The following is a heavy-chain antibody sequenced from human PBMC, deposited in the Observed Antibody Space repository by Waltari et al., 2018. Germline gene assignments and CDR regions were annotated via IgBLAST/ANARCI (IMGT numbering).Heavy chain of an antibody. D-gene: IGHD1-20*01. CDR3: AKVWYNWNYYGMDV. V-gene: IGHV3-30*18. J-gene: IGHJ6*02. Sequence: QVQLVESGGGVVQPGRSLRLSCAASGFTFSSYAMHWVRQAPGKGLEWVAIISYDGSSKYYADSVKGRFTISRDNSKNTLYLQMNSLRTVDTAVYYCAKVWYNWNYYGMDVWGQGTTVTVSS. CDR2: ISYDGSSK. CDR1: GFTFSSYA.